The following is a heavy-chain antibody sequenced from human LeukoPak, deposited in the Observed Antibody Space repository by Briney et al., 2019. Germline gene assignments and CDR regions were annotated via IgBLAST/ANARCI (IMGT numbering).Heavy chain of an antibody. Sequence: PSETLSLTCAVSGGSISSGSYYWSWIRQPAGKELEWIGRIYTSGSTNYNPSLQRRVTISVDTSKIQFSLKLSSVTAADTAVYYCARDRDSGPSFGWYFDLWGRGTLVTVSS. V-gene: IGHV4-61*02. J-gene: IGHJ2*01. CDR1: GGSISSGSYY. CDR2: IYTSGST. D-gene: IGHD1-26*01. CDR3: ARDRDSGPSFGWYFDL.